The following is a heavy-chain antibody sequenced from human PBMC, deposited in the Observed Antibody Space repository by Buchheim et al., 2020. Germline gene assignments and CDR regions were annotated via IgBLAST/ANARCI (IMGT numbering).Heavy chain of an antibody. V-gene: IGHV3-30*04. CDR1: GFTLSTNA. J-gene: IGHJ6*02. CDR3: ASDLGSGSDYYFYGMDV. D-gene: IGHD6-19*01. CDR2: VSYDGRYK. Sequence: VQLVESGGGVVQPGGSLRLSCEVAGFTLSTNAMHWVRQVPGKGLEWVAVVSYDGRYKYYGDSVKGRFTVSRDNYKNKLFLQMNSLRSEDTALYYCASDLGSGSDYYFYGMDVSGQGTT.